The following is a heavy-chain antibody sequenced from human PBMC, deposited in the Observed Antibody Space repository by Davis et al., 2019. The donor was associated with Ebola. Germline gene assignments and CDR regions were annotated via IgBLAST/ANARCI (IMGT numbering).Heavy chain of an antibody. D-gene: IGHD2-15*01. J-gene: IGHJ5*02. V-gene: IGHV1-2*02. CDR2: INPNSGGT. Sequence: ASVKVSCKASGYTFTDYYMHWVRQAPGQGLEWMGWINPNSGGTNYAQKFQGRVTMTRDTSISTAYMELSRLRSDDTAVYYCARGAGYCSGGSCYPANWFDPWGQGTLVTVSS. CDR1: GYTFTDYY. CDR3: ARGAGYCSGGSCYPANWFDP.